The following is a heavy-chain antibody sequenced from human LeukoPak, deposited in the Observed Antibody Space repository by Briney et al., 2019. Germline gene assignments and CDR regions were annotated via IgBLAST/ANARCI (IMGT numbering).Heavy chain of an antibody. J-gene: IGHJ6*03. V-gene: IGHV3-23*01. D-gene: IGHD6-13*01. CDR3: AKGPIAAATYYYYYYMDV. Sequence: GGSLRLSCAASRFTFSSYAMTWVRQAPGKGLEWVSAISGSGSSTYYADSVKGRFTISRDNSKNTLFLQVNSLRAEDTAVYYCAKGPIAAATYYYYYYMDVWGKGTTVTVSS. CDR1: RFTFSSYA. CDR2: ISGSGSST.